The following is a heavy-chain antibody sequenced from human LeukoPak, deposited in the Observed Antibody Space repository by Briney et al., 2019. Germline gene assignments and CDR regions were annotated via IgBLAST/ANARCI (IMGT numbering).Heavy chain of an antibody. CDR3: AREDFYYYYGMDV. CDR2: IKQDGSEK. CDR1: GFTFSSYW. D-gene: IGHD3/OR15-3a*01. V-gene: IGHV3-7*01. J-gene: IGHJ6*02. Sequence: QPGGSLRLSCAASGFTFSSYWMSWVRQALGKGLEWVANIKQDGSEKYYVDSVKGRFTISRDNAKNSLYLQMNSLRAEDTAVYYCAREDFYYYYGMDVWGQGTTVTVSS.